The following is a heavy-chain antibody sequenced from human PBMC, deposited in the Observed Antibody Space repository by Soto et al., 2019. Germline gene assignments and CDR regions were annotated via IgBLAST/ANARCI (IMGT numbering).Heavy chain of an antibody. D-gene: IGHD2-15*01. CDR1: GFTFSSYA. Sequence: GGSLRLSCAASGFTFSSYAMSWVRQAPGKGLEWVSAISGSGGSTYYADSVKGRFTISRDNSKNTLYLQMNSLRAEDTAVYYCAKLSDCSGGSCPHDAFDIWGQGTMVTVSS. J-gene: IGHJ3*02. CDR2: ISGSGGST. V-gene: IGHV3-23*01. CDR3: AKLSDCSGGSCPHDAFDI.